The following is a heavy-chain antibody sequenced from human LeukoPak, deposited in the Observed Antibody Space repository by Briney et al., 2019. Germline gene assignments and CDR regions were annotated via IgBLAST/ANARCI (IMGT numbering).Heavy chain of an antibody. CDR2: IYPGNSDT. J-gene: IGHJ3*02. CDR1: GYSFTSYW. CDR3: ARGGYYYDSSGYYHDAFDI. V-gene: IGHV5-51*01. D-gene: IGHD3-22*01. Sequence: GESLKISCQGSGYSFTSYWIGWVRQMPGKGLEWMGIIYPGNSDTRYSPSFQGQVTISADKSISTAYLQWSSLKASDTAMYYCARGGYYYDSSGYYHDAFDIWGQGTMVTVSS.